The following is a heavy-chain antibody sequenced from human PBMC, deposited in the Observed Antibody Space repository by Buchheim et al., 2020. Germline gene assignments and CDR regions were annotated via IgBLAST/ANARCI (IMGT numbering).Heavy chain of an antibody. V-gene: IGHV3-30-3*01. J-gene: IGHJ4*02. CDR1: GFTFSNYA. Sequence: QVQLVESGGGVVQPGRSLRLSCAASGFTFSNYAIHWVRQAPGKGLEWVAVISNDGSNKYYADSVTGRFTVSRDNSKTTLYLQMNSLRAEDTAVYYFAKKYTGSSSVGLVRGDYFDYWGQGTL. CDR3: AKKYTGSSSVGLVRGDYFDY. D-gene: IGHD1-26*01. CDR2: ISNDGSNK.